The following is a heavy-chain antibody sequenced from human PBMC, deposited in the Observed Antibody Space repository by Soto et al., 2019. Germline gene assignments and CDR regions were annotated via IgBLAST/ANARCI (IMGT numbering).Heavy chain of an antibody. J-gene: IGHJ4*02. V-gene: IGHV4-59*08. CDR1: GGSISNYY. D-gene: IGHD3-10*01. CDR3: ARMVRGVIIDIDY. Sequence: PSETLSLTCTVSGGSISNYYWSWIRQPPGKGLEWIGYIYYSGSTNYNPSLKSRVTISVDTSKNQFSLKLSSVTAPDTAVYYCARMVRGVIIDIDYWGQGTLVTASS. CDR2: IYYSGST.